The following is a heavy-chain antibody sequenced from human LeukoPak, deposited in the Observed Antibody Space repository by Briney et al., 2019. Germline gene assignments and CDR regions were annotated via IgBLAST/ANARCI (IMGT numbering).Heavy chain of an antibody. CDR3: ARDPYNRGGYGAFDF. J-gene: IGHJ3*01. D-gene: IGHD3-22*01. Sequence: PGGSLRLSCVASGFSFDSNSMTWVRQAPGKGLEWVANIREDGSDKQYVDSVKGRFTISRDNTKNSLYLQKDSLRVEDTALYYCARDPYNRGGYGAFDFWGQGTMVTVSS. CDR2: IREDGSDK. CDR1: GFSFDSNS. V-gene: IGHV3-7*01.